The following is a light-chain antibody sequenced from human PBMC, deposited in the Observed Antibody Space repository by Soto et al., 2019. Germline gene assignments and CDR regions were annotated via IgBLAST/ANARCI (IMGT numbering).Light chain of an antibody. V-gene: IGKV3-15*01. J-gene: IGKJ1*01. CDR1: QGLNRN. Sequence: TVLTPSPSTLSVSPGETATLSCTTSQGLNRNLAWYQQKPGQAPSLLIYGAFTRATGIPARFSGTGSGTEFTLTISSLQSEDFALYYCQQYNDWPLTVGQGTKVDIK. CDR2: GAF. CDR3: QQYNDWPLT.